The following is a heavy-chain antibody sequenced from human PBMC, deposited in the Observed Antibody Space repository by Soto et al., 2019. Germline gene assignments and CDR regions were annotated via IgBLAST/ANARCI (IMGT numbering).Heavy chain of an antibody. V-gene: IGHV1-8*01. CDR1: GYTLTSYD. D-gene: IGHD3-22*01. CDR3: ARVSGTYYYDSSGYSNAFDI. Sequence: GASVKVCCKASGYTLTSYDINWVRQATGQGLEWMGWMNPNSGNTGYAQKFQGRVTMTRNTSISTAYMELSSLRSEDTAVYYCARVSGTYYYDSSGYSNAFDIWG. J-gene: IGHJ3*02. CDR2: MNPNSGNT.